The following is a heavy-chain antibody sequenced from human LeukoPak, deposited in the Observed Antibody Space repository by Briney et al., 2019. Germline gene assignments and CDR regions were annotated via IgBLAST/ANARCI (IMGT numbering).Heavy chain of an antibody. Sequence: PSETLSLTCAVYGGSFSGYYWSWIRQPPGKGLEWIGEINHSGSTNYNPSLKSRVTISVDTSKNQFSLKLSSVTAADTAVYYCARVADSSTYFQHWGQGTLVTVSS. CDR1: GGSFSGYY. J-gene: IGHJ1*01. CDR3: ARVADSSTYFQH. CDR2: INHSGST. D-gene: IGHD6-19*01. V-gene: IGHV4-34*01.